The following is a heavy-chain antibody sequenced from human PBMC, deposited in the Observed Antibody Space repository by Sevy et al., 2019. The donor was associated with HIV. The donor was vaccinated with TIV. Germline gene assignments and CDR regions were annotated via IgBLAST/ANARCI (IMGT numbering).Heavy chain of an antibody. Sequence: GGSLRLSCAASGVTFSNAWMSWVRQAPGKGLEWVGRIKSKTDGGTTDYAAPVKGRFTISRDDSKNTLYLQMNSLKTEDAAVYYCTTGSYDFWSGYYSYGMDVWGQGITVTVSS. CDR2: IKSKTDGGTT. CDR3: TTGSYDFWSGYYSYGMDV. J-gene: IGHJ6*02. V-gene: IGHV3-15*01. CDR1: GVTFSNAW. D-gene: IGHD3-3*01.